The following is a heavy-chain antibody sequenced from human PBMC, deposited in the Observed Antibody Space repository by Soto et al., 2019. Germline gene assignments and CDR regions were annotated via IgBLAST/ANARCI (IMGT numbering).Heavy chain of an antibody. CDR3: AREVAGTPYFEY. V-gene: IGHV4-31*03. CDR1: GDSVRNGGYY. D-gene: IGHD2-15*01. CDR2: IYYTGST. J-gene: IGHJ4*02. Sequence: QVQLQESGPGLVKPSQTLSLTCTVSGDSVRNGGYYWNWIRQYPGKGLEWIGYIYYTGSTSYNPSLESRLTISADTSKNQFSLRLRSVTAADTAVYYCAREVAGTPYFEYWGQGALVTISS.